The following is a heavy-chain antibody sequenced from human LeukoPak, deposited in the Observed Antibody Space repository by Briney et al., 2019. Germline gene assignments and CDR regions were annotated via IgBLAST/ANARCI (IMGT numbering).Heavy chain of an antibody. CDR1: GFTFSSYA. D-gene: IGHD2-2*03. CDR2: ISGSGGST. Sequence: GGSLRLSCAASGFTFSSYAMSWVRQAPGKGLEWVSAISGSGGSTYYADSVKGRFTISRDNSKNTLYLQMNSLRAEDTAVYYSAKDRSVLGIVVVPAAVGYWGQGTLVTVSS. CDR3: AKDRSVLGIVVVPAAVGY. V-gene: IGHV3-23*01. J-gene: IGHJ4*02.